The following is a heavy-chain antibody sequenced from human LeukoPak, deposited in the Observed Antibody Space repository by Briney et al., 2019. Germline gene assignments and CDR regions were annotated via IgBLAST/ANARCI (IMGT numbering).Heavy chain of an antibody. CDR3: ARRGFSGYPFDY. J-gene: IGHJ4*02. V-gene: IGHV2-70*11. Sequence: SGPTLVNPTQTLTLTCTFSGFSLSTSGMCVSWIRQPPGKALEWLARIDWDDDIYYSTSLKTRLTISKDTSKNQVVLTMTNMDPVDTATYYCARRGFSGYPFDYWGQGTLVTVSS. D-gene: IGHD3-3*01. CDR1: GFSLSTSGMC. CDR2: IDWDDDI.